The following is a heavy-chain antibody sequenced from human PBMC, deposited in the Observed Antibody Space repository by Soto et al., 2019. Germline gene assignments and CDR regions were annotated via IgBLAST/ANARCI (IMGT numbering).Heavy chain of an antibody. CDR3: ASRNYDFWSGYSYGMDV. CDR1: GGSISSGDYY. D-gene: IGHD3-3*01. V-gene: IGHV4-30-4*01. CDR2: IYYSGST. Sequence: SETLSLTCTVSGGSISSGDYYWSWIRQPPGKGLEWIGYIYYSGSTYYNPSLKSRVTISVDTSKNQFSLKLSSVTAADTAVYYCASRNYDFWSGYSYGMDVWGQGTTVTVSS. J-gene: IGHJ6*02.